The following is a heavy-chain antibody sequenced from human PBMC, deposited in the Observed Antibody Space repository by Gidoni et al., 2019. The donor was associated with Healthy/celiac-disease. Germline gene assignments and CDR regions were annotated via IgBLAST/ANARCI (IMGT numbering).Heavy chain of an antibody. CDR2: IWYDGSNK. V-gene: IGHV3-33*01. Sequence: QVQLVESGGGVVQPGRSLRLSCAASGFTFSSYGMHWVRQAPGKGLEWVAVIWYDGSNKYYADSVKGRFTISRDNSKNTLYLQMNSLRAEDTAVYYCARGPYCSSTSCYMVYYYYYYMDVWGKGTTVTVSS. CDR1: GFTFSSYG. J-gene: IGHJ6*03. CDR3: ARGPYCSSTSCYMVYYYYYYMDV. D-gene: IGHD2-2*02.